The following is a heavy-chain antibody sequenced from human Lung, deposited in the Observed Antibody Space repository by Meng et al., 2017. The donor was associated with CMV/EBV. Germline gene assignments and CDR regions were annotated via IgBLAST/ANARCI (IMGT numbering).Heavy chain of an antibody. CDR2: IRHSGDIT. CDR3: ARQYSSSYYSDY. V-gene: IGHV4-34*01. D-gene: IGHD6-6*01. J-gene: IGHJ4*02. CDR1: GGSLSGYY. Sequence: SXTXSLXCGIYGGSLSGYYWSWIRQTPGKGLEWIGEIRHSGDITNYNPSLKSGITISIDTSKKQFSLKLRAVTAADTAVYYCARQYSSSYYSDYWGQGTLVTVSS.